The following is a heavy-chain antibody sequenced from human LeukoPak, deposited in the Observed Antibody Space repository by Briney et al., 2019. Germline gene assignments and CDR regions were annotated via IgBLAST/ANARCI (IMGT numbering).Heavy chain of an antibody. D-gene: IGHD1/OR15-1a*01. J-gene: IGHJ5*02. CDR3: VSRTANMNWFDP. Sequence: SETLSLTCTVAGGSIISSNYYWGCVRQPPGKGLEWIGSIFYSGTAHCNPSLQSRVTISVDTFNNQFSLKLTSVTAADTAVYYCVSRTANMNWFDPSGQGTLVTVSS. CDR1: GGSIISSNYY. CDR2: IFYSGTA. V-gene: IGHV4-39*01.